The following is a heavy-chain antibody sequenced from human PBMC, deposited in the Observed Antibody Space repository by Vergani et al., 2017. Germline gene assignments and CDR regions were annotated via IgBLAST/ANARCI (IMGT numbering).Heavy chain of an antibody. J-gene: IGHJ6*03. CDR2: ISYDGSNK. CDR1: GFTFSSYG. D-gene: IGHD6-6*01. CDR3: AKDRRIAARIYYYYMDV. Sequence: QVQLVESGGGVVQPGRSLRLSCAASGFTFSSYGMHWVRQAPGKGLEWVAVISYDGSNKYYADSVKGRFTISRDNSKNTLYLQMNSLRAEDTAVYYCAKDRRIAARIYYYYMDVWGKGP. V-gene: IGHV3-30*18.